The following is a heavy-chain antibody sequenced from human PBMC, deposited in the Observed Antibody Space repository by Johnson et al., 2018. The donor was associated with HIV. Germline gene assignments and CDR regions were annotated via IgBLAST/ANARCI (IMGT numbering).Heavy chain of an antibody. J-gene: IGHJ3*02. CDR3: ARDGHSRTTRCAFDI. D-gene: IGHD6-13*01. V-gene: IGHV3-66*03. CDR1: GFTVSSNY. CDR2: IYSGGST. Sequence: VQLVESGGGLIQPGGSLRLSCAASGFTVSSNYMSWVRQAPGKGLEWVSVIYSGGSTYYADSVKGRFTISRDNSKNTLYLRLNSLRAEDTAVYYCARDGHSRTTRCAFDIWGQGTMVTVSS.